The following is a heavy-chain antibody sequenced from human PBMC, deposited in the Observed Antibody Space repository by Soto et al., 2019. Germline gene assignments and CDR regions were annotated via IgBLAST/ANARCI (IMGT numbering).Heavy chain of an antibody. Sequence: PSETLSLTCTVSGGSISSYYWSWIRQPPGKGLEWIGCIYYSGSTNYNPSLKSRVTMSVDTSKSQFSLKLSSVTAADTAVYYCATRFPGGAYFGVIDYWSQGTLVTVSS. D-gene: IGHD2-21*01. J-gene: IGHJ4*02. CDR1: GGSISSYY. V-gene: IGHV4-59*08. CDR2: IYYSGST. CDR3: ATRFPGGAYFGVIDY.